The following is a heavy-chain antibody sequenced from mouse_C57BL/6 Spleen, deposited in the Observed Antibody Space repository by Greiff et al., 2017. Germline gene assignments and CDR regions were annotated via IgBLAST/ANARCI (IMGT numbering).Heavy chain of an antibody. CDR1: GYTFTSYW. V-gene: IGHV1-72*01. D-gene: IGHD1-1*01. CDR3: ARSHYYGSSYVYWYFDV. CDR2: IDPNSGGT. Sequence: QVQLQQPGAELVKPGASVKLSCKASGYTFTSYWMHWVKQRPGRGLEWIGRIDPNSGGTKYNEKFKSKATLTVDKPSSTAYMQLSRLTSEDSAVYYCARSHYYGSSYVYWYFDVWGTGTTVTVSS. J-gene: IGHJ1*03.